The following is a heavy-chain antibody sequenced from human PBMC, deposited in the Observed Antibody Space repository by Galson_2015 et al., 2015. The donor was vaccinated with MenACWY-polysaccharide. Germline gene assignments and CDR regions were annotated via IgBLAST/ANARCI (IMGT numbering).Heavy chain of an antibody. CDR2: ISNGGDST. CDR1: EFTFSTYA. V-gene: IGHV3-23*01. D-gene: IGHD3-10*01. CDR3: AKQIDEYYGSGNYYPPWDY. Sequence: SLRLSCAASEFTFSTYAMSWVRQAPGEGLEWVSTISNGGDSTYYADSVKGRFTISRDNSKNTLYMQMNSLRAEDTAVYYCAKQIDEYYGSGNYYPPWDYWGQGTLVTVSS. J-gene: IGHJ4*02.